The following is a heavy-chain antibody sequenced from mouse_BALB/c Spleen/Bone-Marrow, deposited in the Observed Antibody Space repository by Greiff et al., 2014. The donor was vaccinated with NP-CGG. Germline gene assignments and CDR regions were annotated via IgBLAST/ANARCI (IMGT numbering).Heavy chain of an antibody. Sequence: VQLQQPGAELVKPGASVKLSCTASGFNIKDTYMHWVKQRPEQGLEWIGRIDPANGNTKYDPKFQGKATITADTSPNTAYLQLSSLTSEDTAVYYCANYRYGWYFDVWGAGTTVTVSS. CDR3: ANYRYGWYFDV. D-gene: IGHD2-14*01. CDR2: IDPANGNT. CDR1: GFNIKDTY. J-gene: IGHJ1*01. V-gene: IGHV14-3*02.